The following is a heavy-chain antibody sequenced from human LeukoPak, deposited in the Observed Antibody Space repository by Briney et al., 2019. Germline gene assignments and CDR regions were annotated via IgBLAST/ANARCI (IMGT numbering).Heavy chain of an antibody. Sequence: TGGSLRLSCAASGFTFSNYWMHRVRQAPGKGLVWVSRINSGGSSTNYADSVKGRFTISRDNAKNTLYLQMNSLRAEDTAVYYCARGWELTAVDYYYMDVWGKGTTVTVSS. J-gene: IGHJ6*03. CDR3: ARGWELTAVDYYYMDV. CDR1: GFTFSNYW. D-gene: IGHD1-26*01. CDR2: INSGGSST. V-gene: IGHV3-74*01.